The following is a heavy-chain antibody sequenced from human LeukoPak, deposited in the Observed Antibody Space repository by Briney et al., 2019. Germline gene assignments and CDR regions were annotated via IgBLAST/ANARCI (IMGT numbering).Heavy chain of an antibody. D-gene: IGHD2-2*01. V-gene: IGHV3-66*01. J-gene: IGHJ3*02. Sequence: GGSLRLSCAASGFTVSSNYMSWVRQAPGKGLEWVSVIYSGGSTYYADSVKGRFTISRDNSKNTLYLQMNSLKTEDTAMYYCARGRYCSRKTCHRRGKIFDIWGQGTMVTVSS. CDR1: GFTVSSNY. CDR3: ARGRYCSRKTCHRRGKIFDI. CDR2: IYSGGST.